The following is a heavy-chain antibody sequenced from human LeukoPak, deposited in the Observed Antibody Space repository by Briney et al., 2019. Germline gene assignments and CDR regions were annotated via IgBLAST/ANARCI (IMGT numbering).Heavy chain of an antibody. V-gene: IGHV3-7*01. CDR1: GFTFNSYW. CDR3: ARGIRSDWHILGNDYFYYYMDV. CDR2: IKQDGSEK. D-gene: IGHD7-27*01. J-gene: IGHJ6*03. Sequence: PGGSLRLSCAASGFTFNSYWMSWVRQAPGKGLEWVANIKQDGSEKYYVDSVKGRFTISRDNAKNSLYLQMNSLRAEGTAVYFCARGIRSDWHILGNDYFYYYMDVWGKGTTVTVSS.